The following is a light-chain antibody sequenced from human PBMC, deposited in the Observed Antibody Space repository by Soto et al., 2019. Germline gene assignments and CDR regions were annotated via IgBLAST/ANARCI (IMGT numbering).Light chain of an antibody. CDR1: QSVSSSS. Sequence: EIVLTQSPGTLSLSPGEKATLSCRASQSVSSSSLAWYQQKPGQAPRLLIYGGSSRATGIPDRFSGSGSGTDFTLTISRLEPEDCAVYCCQQYGSSPSTFGQGTKVDI. CDR3: QQYGSSPST. CDR2: GGS. J-gene: IGKJ1*01. V-gene: IGKV3-20*01.